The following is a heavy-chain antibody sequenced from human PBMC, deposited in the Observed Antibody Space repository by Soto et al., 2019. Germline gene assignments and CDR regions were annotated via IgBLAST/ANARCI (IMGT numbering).Heavy chain of an antibody. CDR2: ISYDGRNK. J-gene: IGHJ6*02. CDR3: AKGPQSSRIVLVVAATSNPSGFGMDV. D-gene: IGHD2-15*01. Sequence: GGSLRLSCAASGFTFSSYAMHWVHQAPGKXLEWVAVISYDGRNKYYADSVKGRFTISRDNSKNTLYLQMNSLRAEDTAVYYCAKGPQSSRIVLVVAATSNPSGFGMDVWGQGTTVTVSS. CDR1: GFTFSSYA. V-gene: IGHV3-30*18.